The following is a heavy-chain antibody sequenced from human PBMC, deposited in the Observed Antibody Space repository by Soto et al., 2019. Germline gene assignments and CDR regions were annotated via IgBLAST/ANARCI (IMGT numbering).Heavy chain of an antibody. J-gene: IGHJ6*02. D-gene: IGHD2-8*01. Sequence: QVQLVQSGAEVKKPGASVKVSCKASGYTFTTYDISWVRQAPGQGLEWMGRISTYNGNTNYPQSLQGRLTMTTDTSTTTAHMELRNLKSDDTAVYYCARDPYHVLMVNAPNLYGMDVWGQGTTVTLSS. CDR1: GYTFTTYD. V-gene: IGHV1-18*01. CDR2: ISTYNGNT. CDR3: ARDPYHVLMVNAPNLYGMDV.